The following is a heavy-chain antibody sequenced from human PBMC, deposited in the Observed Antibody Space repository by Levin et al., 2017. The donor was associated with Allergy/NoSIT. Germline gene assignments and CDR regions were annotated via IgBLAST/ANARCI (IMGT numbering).Heavy chain of an antibody. J-gene: IGHJ4*02. V-gene: IGHV3-7*01. CDR3: VRGGNSAFEF. CDR2: IKQDGGEK. CDR1: GFTFSSFW. Sequence: AGGSLRLSCAVSGFTFSSFWMSWVRQAPGKGLEWVASIKQDGGEKYYVDSVKGRFTISRDNAKNSLYLQMDSLRAEDTAVYYCVRGGNSAFEFWGQGTLVTVSP. D-gene: IGHD4-23*01.